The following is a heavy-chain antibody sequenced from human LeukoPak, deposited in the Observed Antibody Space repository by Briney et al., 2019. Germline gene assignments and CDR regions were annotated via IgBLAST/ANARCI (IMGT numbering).Heavy chain of an antibody. J-gene: IGHJ4*02. V-gene: IGHV5-51*01. D-gene: IGHD2/OR15-2a*01. CDR3: ARPDYFASHD. CDR2: IYPDDSRT. Sequence: GASLKISCKASGYNFPKSWIGWVRQMPGEGLEWMAIIYPDDSRTKYSPSFQGQVTISVDRSINTAYLQWSSLRASNTAMYYCARPDYFASHDWGQGTLVTVSS. CDR1: GYNFPKSW.